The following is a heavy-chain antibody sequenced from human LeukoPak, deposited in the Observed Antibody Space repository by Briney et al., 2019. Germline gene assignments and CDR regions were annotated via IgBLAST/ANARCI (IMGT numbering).Heavy chain of an antibody. CDR3: AREASGSYYGFDY. J-gene: IGHJ4*02. CDR1: GFTFSSYE. V-gene: IGHV3-7*01. CDR2: IKQDGSEK. Sequence: GGSLRLSCAASGFTFSSYEMNWVRQAPGKGLEWVANIKQDGSEKYYVDSVKGRFTISRDNAKNSLYLQMNSLRAEDTAVYYCAREASGSYYGFDYWGQGTLVTVSS. D-gene: IGHD1-26*01.